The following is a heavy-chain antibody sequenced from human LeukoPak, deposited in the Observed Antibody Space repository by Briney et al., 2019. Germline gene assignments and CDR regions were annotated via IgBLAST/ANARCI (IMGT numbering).Heavy chain of an antibody. CDR1: GGSISSSSYY. D-gene: IGHD1-26*01. J-gene: IGHJ4*02. V-gene: IGHV4-39*01. CDR2: ISYRGSS. CDR3: ARHYETVYSGSGY. Sequence: SETLSLTCTVSGGSISSSSYYWGWIRQPPGKGLEWIGSISYRGSSYYNPSLKSRVTISADTSKNQFFLKLTSVTAADTAMYYCARHYETVYSGSGYWGQGTLVTVSS.